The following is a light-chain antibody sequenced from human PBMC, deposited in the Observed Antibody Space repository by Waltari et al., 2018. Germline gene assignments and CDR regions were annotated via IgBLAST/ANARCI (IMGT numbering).Light chain of an antibody. CDR2: GTS. J-gene: IGKJ1*01. V-gene: IGKV3-15*01. CDR3: KQYNYWPWT. Sequence: EIVMTQSPATLSVSPGERATLSCTASQTVNSNLAWYQHEPGQAPWLLIYGTSTRATYIPARFSGSGSGTEFTLTISSLQSEDCAIYYCKQYNYWPWTFGQGTKGEIK. CDR1: QTVNSN.